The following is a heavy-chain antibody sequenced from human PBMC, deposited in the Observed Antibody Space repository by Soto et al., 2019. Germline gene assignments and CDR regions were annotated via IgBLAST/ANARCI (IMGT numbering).Heavy chain of an antibody. V-gene: IGHV4-39*01. D-gene: IGHD3-3*01. CDR2: IYYSGST. CDR1: GGSISSSSYY. CDR3: ARNHPPLEWLYGGYYTDV. Sequence: SETLSLTCTVSGGSISSSSYYWGWIRQPPGKGLEWIGSIYYSGSTYYNPSLKSRVTISVDTSKNQFSLELSSVTAADTAVYYCARNHPPLEWLYGGYYTDVWGKGTTVTVSS. J-gene: IGHJ6*03.